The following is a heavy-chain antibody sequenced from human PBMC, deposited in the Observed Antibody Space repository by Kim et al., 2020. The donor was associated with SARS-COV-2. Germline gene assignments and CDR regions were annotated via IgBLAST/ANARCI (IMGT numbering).Heavy chain of an antibody. CDR2: ISRSSDYI. D-gene: IGHD1-26*01. V-gene: IGHV3-21*01. CDR1: GFTFSTYS. Sequence: GGSLRLSCAASGFTFSTYSMNWVRQAPGKGLEWVSSISRSSDYIYYADSVKGRFTISRDNAKNSLYLQMNSLTAEDTAVYYCARDRPGRGDYWGQGTLVTVSS. CDR3: ARDRPGRGDY. J-gene: IGHJ4*02.